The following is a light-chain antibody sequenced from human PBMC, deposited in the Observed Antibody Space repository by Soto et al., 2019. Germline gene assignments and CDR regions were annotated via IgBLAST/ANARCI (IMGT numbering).Light chain of an antibody. CDR3: STSSSTSTTWV. Sequence: QSVLTQPASVSGSPGQSITISRTGTSSDVGGYNYVSWYQQHPGKAPKLMIYAVSNRPSGVSNRFSGSKSGNTASLTISGLQAEDEADYYCSTSSSTSTTWVFGGGTKLTVL. CDR1: SSDVGGYNY. J-gene: IGLJ3*02. CDR2: AVS. V-gene: IGLV2-14*01.